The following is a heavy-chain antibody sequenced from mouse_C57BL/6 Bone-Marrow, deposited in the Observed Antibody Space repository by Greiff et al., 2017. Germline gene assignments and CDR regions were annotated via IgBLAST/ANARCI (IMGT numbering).Heavy chain of an antibody. CDR3: ARRGTFDY. D-gene: IGHD2-14*01. J-gene: IGHJ2*01. CDR2: IDPSDSYT. CDR1: GYTFTSYW. Sequence: QVQLQQPGAELVRPGTSVKLSCKASGYTFTSYWMHWVKQRPGQGLEWIGVIDPSDSYTTYNQKFKGKATLTVDTSSSTAYMQLSSLTSEDSAVYYCARRGTFDYWGQGTTLTVSS. V-gene: IGHV1-59*01.